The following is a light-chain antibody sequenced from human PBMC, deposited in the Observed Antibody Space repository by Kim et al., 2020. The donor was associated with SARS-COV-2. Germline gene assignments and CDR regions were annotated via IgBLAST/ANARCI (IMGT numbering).Light chain of an antibody. J-gene: IGKJ2*03. CDR2: GAS. V-gene: IGKV3-20*01. CDR3: QQYGSSSYS. CDR1: QSVSSSY. Sequence: LSPGERATLPCRASQSVSSSYLAWYQQKPGQAPRLLIYGASSRATGIPDRFSGSGSGTDFTLTISRLEPEDFAVYYCQQYGSSSYSFGQGTKLEI.